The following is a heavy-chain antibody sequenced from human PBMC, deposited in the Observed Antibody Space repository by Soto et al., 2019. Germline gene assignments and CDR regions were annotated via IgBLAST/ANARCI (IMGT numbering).Heavy chain of an antibody. D-gene: IGHD5-18*01. CDR2: IWFDGSNK. J-gene: IGHJ5*02. Sequence: GGSLRLSCAASGFTFSSYGMHWVRQAPGKGLEWVAVIWFDGSNKFYADSVKGRFTISRDNSKNTVSLQMNSLRDEDTAVYYCARHVSAPYTYVPGGNWFDPWGQGALVTVSS. CDR3: ARHVSAPYTYVPGGNWFDP. V-gene: IGHV3-33*01. CDR1: GFTFSSYG.